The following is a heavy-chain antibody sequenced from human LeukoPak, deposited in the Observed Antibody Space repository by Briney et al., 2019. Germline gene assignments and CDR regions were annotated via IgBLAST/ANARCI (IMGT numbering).Heavy chain of an antibody. CDR1: GYTFTSYG. J-gene: IGHJ4*02. CDR2: ISAYNGNT. CDR3: ARAPSVSTVTDYFDY. D-gene: IGHD4-17*01. V-gene: IGHV1-18*01. Sequence: ASVTVSCTASGYTFTSYGISWVRQAPGQGLEWMGWISAYNGNTNYAQNLQGRVTMTTDTSTSTAYMELRSLRSDDTAVYYCARAPSVSTVTDYFDYWGQGTLVTVSS.